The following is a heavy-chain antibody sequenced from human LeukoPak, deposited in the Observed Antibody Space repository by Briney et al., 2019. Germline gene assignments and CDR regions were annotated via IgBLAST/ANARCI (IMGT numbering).Heavy chain of an antibody. CDR3: ARHPEIVATIIVGAFDI. V-gene: IGHV4-38-2*02. D-gene: IGHD5-12*01. CDR2: IFHSGDT. CDR1: GYSISSGYY. J-gene: IGHJ3*02. Sequence: PSETLSLTCTVFGYSISSGYYWGWIRQPPGEGPEWIGSIFHSGDTCYNPSLKSRVSISVDTSKNQFSLKLSSVTAADTAVYYCARHPEIVATIIVGAFDIWGQGTMVTVSS.